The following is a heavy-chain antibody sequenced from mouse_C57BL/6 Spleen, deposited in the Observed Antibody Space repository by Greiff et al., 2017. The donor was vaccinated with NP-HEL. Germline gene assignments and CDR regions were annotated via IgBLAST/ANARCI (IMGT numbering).Heavy chain of an antibody. D-gene: IGHD1-1*01. CDR2: IYPRDGST. J-gene: IGHJ4*01. CDR3: ARRDYGSSYVGAMDY. V-gene: IGHV1-85*01. Sequence: VQRVESGPELVKPGASVKLSCKASGYTFTSYDINWVKQRPGQGLEWIGWIYPRDGSTKYNEKFKGKATLTVDTSSSTAYMELHSLTSEDSAVYFCARRDYGSSYVGAMDYWGQGTSVTVSS. CDR1: GYTFTSYD.